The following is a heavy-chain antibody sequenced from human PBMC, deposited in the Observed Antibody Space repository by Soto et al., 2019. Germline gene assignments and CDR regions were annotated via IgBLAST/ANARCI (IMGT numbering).Heavy chain of an antibody. J-gene: IGHJ6*02. D-gene: IGHD3-16*01. V-gene: IGHV1-18*01. CDR1: GYTFPNYG. CDR3: AGDTPPGGQTEIYYGLDV. Sequence: ASVKVSCKASGYTFPNYGISWVRQAPGQGLEWMGWISGYNGNTNYVQKLLGRVTMTTDTSTTTAYMELRSLRSDDTAVYYCAGDTPPGGQTEIYYGLDVWGQGTTVTVSS. CDR2: ISGYNGNT.